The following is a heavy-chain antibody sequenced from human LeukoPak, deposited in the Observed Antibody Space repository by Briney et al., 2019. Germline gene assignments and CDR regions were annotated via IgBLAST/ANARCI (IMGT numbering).Heavy chain of an antibody. J-gene: IGHJ4*02. CDR3: ARDYYGDYAFDY. D-gene: IGHD4-17*01. CDR1: EFTFSSYS. CDR2: ISSSSYI. Sequence: PGVSLRLSCAASEFTFSSYSMNWVRQAPGKGLEWVSSISSSSYIYYADSVKGRFTISRDNAKKSLYLQMNSLRAEDTAVYYCARDYYGDYAFDYWGQGTLVTVSS. V-gene: IGHV3-21*01.